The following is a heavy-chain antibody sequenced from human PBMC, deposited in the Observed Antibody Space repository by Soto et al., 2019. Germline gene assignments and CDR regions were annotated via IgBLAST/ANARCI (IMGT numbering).Heavy chain of an antibody. J-gene: IGHJ4*02. CDR3: AKDIYYFDY. Sequence: QVQLQESGPGLVKPSVTLSLTCTVSGGSIRSSNWWSWVRQPPGKGLEWIGEIYHSGSTNYNPSLESRVTISVDKSKNQFSLKLSSLTAADTAVYYCAKDIYYFDYWGQGTLVTVSS. V-gene: IGHV4-4*02. CDR2: IYHSGST. CDR1: GGSIRSSNW.